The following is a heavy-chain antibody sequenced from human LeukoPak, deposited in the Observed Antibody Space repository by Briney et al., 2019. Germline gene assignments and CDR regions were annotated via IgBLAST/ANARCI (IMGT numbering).Heavy chain of an antibody. CDR1: GYTFTSYG. Sequence: ASVKVSCKASGYTFTSYGISWVRQAPGQGLEWMGWISAYNGNTNYAQKLQGRVTMTTDTSTSTAYMELRSLRSDDTAVYYCARDYPETRYSSGWYGKDYYYYYMDVWGKGTTVTVSS. V-gene: IGHV1-18*01. D-gene: IGHD6-19*01. J-gene: IGHJ6*03. CDR3: ARDYPETRYSSGWYGKDYYYYYMDV. CDR2: ISAYNGNT.